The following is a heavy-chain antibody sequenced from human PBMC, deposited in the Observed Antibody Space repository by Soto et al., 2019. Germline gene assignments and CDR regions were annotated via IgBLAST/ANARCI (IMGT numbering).Heavy chain of an antibody. J-gene: IGHJ5*02. D-gene: IGHD3-10*01. CDR1: GGSFSGYY. Sequence: QVQLQQWGAGLLKPSETLSLTCAVYGGSFSGYYWSWIRQPPGQGLEWIGEINHSGSTNYNPCLSSRVTISVDTPQNQFSLKLSSVTAADSAVYYCARDRRLITMVRGVSLWFDPWGQGTLVTVSA. CDR2: INHSGST. V-gene: IGHV4-34*01. CDR3: ARDRRLITMVRGVSLWFDP.